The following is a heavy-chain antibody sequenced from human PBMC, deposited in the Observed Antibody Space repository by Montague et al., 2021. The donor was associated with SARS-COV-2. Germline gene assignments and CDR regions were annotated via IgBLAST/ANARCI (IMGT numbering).Heavy chain of an antibody. J-gene: IGHJ4*02. CDR2: IYWDDDK. CDR3: VHSYADYLFDY. CDR1: GFSLRTSGVG. Sequence: PALVKSTQTLTLTCSFSGFSLRTSGVGVGWIRQPPGKALEWLAVIYWDDDKRYSSSLKSRLTITKDTSKNQVVLAMTNMDPVDTATYYCVHSYADYLFDYWGQGTLVSVSS. D-gene: IGHD4-17*01. V-gene: IGHV2-5*02.